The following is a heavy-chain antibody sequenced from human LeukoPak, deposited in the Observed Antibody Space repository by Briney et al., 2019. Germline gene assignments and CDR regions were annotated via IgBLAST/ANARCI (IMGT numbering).Heavy chain of an antibody. D-gene: IGHD2-8*02. CDR1: GYTFTSYD. CDR3: ARGRTGGGGFDY. Sequence: ASVKVSCMSSGYTFTSYDINWVRPATGQGLEWMGWMNPNSGNTGYAQKFQGRVTMTRNTSISTAYMELSSLRSEDTAVYYCARGRTGGGGFDYWGQGTLVTVSS. CDR2: MNPNSGNT. V-gene: IGHV1-8*01. J-gene: IGHJ4*02.